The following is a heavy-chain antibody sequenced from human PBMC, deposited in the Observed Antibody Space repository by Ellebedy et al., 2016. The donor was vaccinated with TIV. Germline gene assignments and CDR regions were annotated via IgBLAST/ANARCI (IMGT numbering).Heavy chain of an antibody. D-gene: IGHD4-17*01. CDR1: GFTFSAYY. CDR3: ARVETVPYGESPFHYHLDH. J-gene: IGHJ4*02. CDR2: IGTSTTHT. Sequence: GESLKISXAASGFTFSAYYMSWIRQAPGKGLEWVSHIGTSTTHTNYADSVKGRFTISRDNAKSSLYLQMNSLRAEDTAVYYCARVETVPYGESPFHYHLDHWGQGSLVTVSS. V-gene: IGHV3-11*06.